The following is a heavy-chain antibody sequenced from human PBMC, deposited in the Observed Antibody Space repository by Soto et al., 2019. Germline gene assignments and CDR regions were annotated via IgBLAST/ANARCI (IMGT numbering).Heavy chain of an antibody. CDR2: ISYDGSNK. J-gene: IGHJ4*02. Sequence: PGGSLRLSCAASGFTFSSYGMHWVRQAPGKGLEWVAVISYDGSNKYYADSVKGRFTISRDNSKNTLYLQMNSLRAEDTAVYYCAKAGVHRAFDYWGQGTLVTVSS. V-gene: IGHV3-30*18. CDR1: GFTFSSYG. CDR3: AKAGVHRAFDY. D-gene: IGHD1-26*01.